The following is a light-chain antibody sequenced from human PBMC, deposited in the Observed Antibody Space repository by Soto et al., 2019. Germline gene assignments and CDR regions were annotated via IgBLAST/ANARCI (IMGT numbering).Light chain of an antibody. CDR3: SSYGGSTV. CDR1: SSDVGGYNY. Sequence: QSVLTQPPSASGSPGQSVAICCTGTSSDVGGYNYVSWYQQHPGKAPKLVIYEVSKRPSGVPDRFSGSKSGNTASLTVSGLQAEDEADYYCSSYGGSTVFGTGTKVTVL. V-gene: IGLV2-8*01. CDR2: EVS. J-gene: IGLJ1*01.